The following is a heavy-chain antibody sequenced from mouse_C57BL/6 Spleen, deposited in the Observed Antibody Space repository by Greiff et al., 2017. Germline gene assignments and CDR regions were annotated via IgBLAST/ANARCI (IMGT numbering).Heavy chain of an antibody. CDR1: GFTFSDYG. V-gene: IGHV5-17*01. D-gene: IGHD4-1*01. CDR3: ARPLLGPFDY. Sequence: EVKVVESGGGLVKPGGSLKLSCAASGFTFSDYGMHWVRQAPEKGLEWVAYISSGSSTIYYADTVKGRFTISRDNAKNTLFLQMTSLRAEDTAMYYGARPLLGPFDYWGQGTTLTVSS. CDR2: ISSGSSTI. J-gene: IGHJ2*01.